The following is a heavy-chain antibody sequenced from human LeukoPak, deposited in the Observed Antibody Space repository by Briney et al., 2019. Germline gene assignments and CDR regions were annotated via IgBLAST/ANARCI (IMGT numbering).Heavy chain of an antibody. D-gene: IGHD1-26*01. CDR3: ARGGASSRYFGY. V-gene: IGHV4-59*11. CDR2: VSYSGNT. Sequence: PSETLSLTCTVSGGSISGHYWSWIRQPPGKGLEWIGFVSYSGNTNYNPSLNGRVTISLDTSKSQFPLSLNSVTAADTAVYFCARGGASSRYFGYWGQGTLVTVSS. J-gene: IGHJ4*02. CDR1: GGSISGHY.